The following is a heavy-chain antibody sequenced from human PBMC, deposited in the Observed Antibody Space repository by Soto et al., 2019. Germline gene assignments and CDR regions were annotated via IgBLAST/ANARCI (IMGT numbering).Heavy chain of an antibody. CDR2: ISSSSSYI. V-gene: IGHV3-21*01. CDR1: GFTFSSYS. D-gene: IGHD3-10*01. Sequence: GGPLRLSCAASGFTFSSYSMNWVRQAPGKGLEWVSSISSSSSYIYYADSVKDRFTISRDNAKNSLYLQMNSLRAEDTAVYYCARVSFQRGANDAFDIWGQGTMVPVSS. CDR3: ARVSFQRGANDAFDI. J-gene: IGHJ3*02.